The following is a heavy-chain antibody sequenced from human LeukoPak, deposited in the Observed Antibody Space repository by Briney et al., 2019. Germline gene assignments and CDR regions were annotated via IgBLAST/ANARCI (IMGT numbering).Heavy chain of an antibody. Sequence: PGGSLRLSCAASGFTFSSYAMSWVRQAPGKGLEWVSAISGSGGSTYYADSVKGRFTISRDNSKNTLYLQMNSLRAEDTAVYYCAKWEVAGTYYDFWSGYYKGYFDYWGQGTLATVSS. CDR2: ISGSGGST. CDR3: AKWEVAGTYYDFWSGYYKGYFDY. J-gene: IGHJ4*02. V-gene: IGHV3-23*01. D-gene: IGHD3-3*01. CDR1: GFTFSSYA.